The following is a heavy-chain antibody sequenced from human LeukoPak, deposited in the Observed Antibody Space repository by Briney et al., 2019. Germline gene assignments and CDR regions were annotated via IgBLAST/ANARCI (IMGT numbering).Heavy chain of an antibody. J-gene: IGHJ2*01. CDR3: ARVGSGYYGYWYFDL. CDR2: VYYSGST. D-gene: IGHD3-22*01. CDR1: GGSISSYY. V-gene: IGHV4-39*06. Sequence: PSETLSLTCTVSGGSISSYYWGWIRQPPGKGLEWIGNVYYSGSTHYTPSLKTRVTISVDTSKNQFALKLSSVTAADTAVYYCARVGSGYYGYWYFDLWGRGTLVTVSS.